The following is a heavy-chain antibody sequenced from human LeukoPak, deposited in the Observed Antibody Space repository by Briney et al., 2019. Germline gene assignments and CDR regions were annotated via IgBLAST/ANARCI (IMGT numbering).Heavy chain of an antibody. Sequence: GGSLRLSCAASGFTFSSNYMSWVRQARGKGLEWVSSFYRGISTYYADSVKGRFTTSRDHSKNTVYLQMDSLRPEDTAVYYCARYYDISGYTQGAFDIWGQGTMVTVS. CDR2: FYRGIST. CDR1: GFTFSSNY. D-gene: IGHD3-22*01. V-gene: IGHV3-66*02. CDR3: ARYYDISGYTQGAFDI. J-gene: IGHJ3*02.